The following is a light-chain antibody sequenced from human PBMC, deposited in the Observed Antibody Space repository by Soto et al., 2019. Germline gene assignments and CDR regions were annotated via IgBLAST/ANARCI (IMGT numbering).Light chain of an antibody. V-gene: IGLV1-44*01. J-gene: IGLJ3*02. CDR3: AAWDDSMNGRM. CDR1: SSNIGSNS. CDR2: SNN. Sequence: QDVLTQPPSASGTPGQRVTISCSGSSSNIGSNSVNWFQQLPGTAPKLLIYSNNQRPSGVPDRFSGSKSGTSASLAISGLQSEDEADYYCAAWDDSMNGRMFGGGTKLTVL.